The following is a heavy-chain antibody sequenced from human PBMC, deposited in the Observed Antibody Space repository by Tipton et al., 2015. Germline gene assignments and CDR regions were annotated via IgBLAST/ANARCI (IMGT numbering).Heavy chain of an antibody. V-gene: IGHV1-69*01. D-gene: IGHD5-18*01. Sequence: QVQLVQSGAEVKKPGSSVNVSCKASGGTFSSYAINWLRQVPGQGLEWMGGIIPVFGRPSYAQKFQGRVTITADESTTTAYMELSSLRSEDTAVYYCVRDWGGYGDYWGLGTLVTVSS. J-gene: IGHJ4*02. CDR1: GGTFSSYA. CDR2: IIPVFGRP. CDR3: VRDWGGYGDY.